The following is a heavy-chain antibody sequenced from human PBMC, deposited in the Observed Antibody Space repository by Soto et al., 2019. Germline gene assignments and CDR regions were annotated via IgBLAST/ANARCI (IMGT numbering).Heavy chain of an antibody. CDR3: ARGGRSYGSGSSYPYYYGMDV. CDR2: IYHSGST. CDR1: GGSFSGYY. D-gene: IGHD3-10*01. Sequence: SETLSLTCAVHGGSFSGYYWDWIRQPPGKGLEWIGYIYHSGSTYYNPSLKSRVTISVDRSKNQFSPKLSSVTAADTAVYYCARGGRSYGSGSSYPYYYGMDVCGQRPTAPVSS. J-gene: IGHJ6*02. V-gene: IGHV4-34*01.